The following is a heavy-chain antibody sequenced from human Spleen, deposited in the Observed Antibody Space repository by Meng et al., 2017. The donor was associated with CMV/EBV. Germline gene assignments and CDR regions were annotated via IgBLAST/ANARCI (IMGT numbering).Heavy chain of an antibody. CDR1: TFNTYY. CDR3: ARGRRCSGGRCYSAEFDY. Sequence: TFNTYYMHWVRQAPGHGLEWMGIINPSGGSTSYARKFQGRVTMTRDTSTSTIHMELSSLRSEDTALYYCARGRRCSGGRCYSAEFDYWGQGTLVTVSS. D-gene: IGHD2-15*01. J-gene: IGHJ4*02. V-gene: IGHV1-46*02. CDR2: INPSGGST.